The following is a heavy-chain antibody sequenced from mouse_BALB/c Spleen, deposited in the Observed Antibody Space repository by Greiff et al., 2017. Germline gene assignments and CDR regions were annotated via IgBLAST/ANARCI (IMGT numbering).Heavy chain of an antibody. J-gene: IGHJ4*01. V-gene: IGHV1S81*02. CDR3: TRGGGTRAMDY. Sequence: QVQLKESGAELVKPGASVKLSCKASGYTFTSYYMYWVKQRPGQGLEWIGEINPSNGGTNFNEKFKSKATLTVDKSSSTAYMQLSSLTSEDSAVYYCTRGGGTRAMDYWGQGTSVTVSS. CDR2: INPSNGGT. CDR1: GYTFTSYY. D-gene: IGHD3-1*01.